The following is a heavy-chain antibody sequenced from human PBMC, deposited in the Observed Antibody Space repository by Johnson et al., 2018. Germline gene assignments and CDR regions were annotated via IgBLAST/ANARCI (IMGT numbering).Heavy chain of an antibody. V-gene: IGHV3-33*08. D-gene: IGHD4-17*01. CDR2: IWYDGSEK. Sequence: QVQLVESGGGVVQPGRSLRLSCAASGFTFSIYGIHWVRQAPGKGLEWVTVIWYDGSEKYYADSVKGRFTISRDNAKNALDLQMNSLRAEDAAGYYCARDPHGDYPPVAFDIWGQGTMVTVSS. J-gene: IGHJ3*02. CDR1: GFTFSIYG. CDR3: ARDPHGDYPPVAFDI.